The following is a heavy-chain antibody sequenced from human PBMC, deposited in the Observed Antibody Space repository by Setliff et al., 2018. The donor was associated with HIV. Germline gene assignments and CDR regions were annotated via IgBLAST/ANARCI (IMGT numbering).Heavy chain of an antibody. CDR1: GGIFSRFA. J-gene: IGHJ4*02. Sequence: ASVKVSCKASGGIFSRFAFSWVRQAPGQGLEWMGGIIPIFGTPNYAQKFQGRVTMTRDTSTSTLYMELSSLRSDDTALYYCARDLIRITPHGDLPFWGQGTLVTVSS. CDR3: ARDLIRITPHGDLPF. D-gene: IGHD2-15*01. CDR2: IIPIFGTP. V-gene: IGHV1-69*05.